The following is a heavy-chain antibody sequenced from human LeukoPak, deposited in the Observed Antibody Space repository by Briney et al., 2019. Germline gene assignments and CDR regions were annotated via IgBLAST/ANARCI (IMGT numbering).Heavy chain of an antibody. CDR1: GFTFSSYW. CDR2: INRDGSST. J-gene: IGHJ4*02. Sequence: PGGSLRLSCAASGFTFSSYWMHWVRQAPGKGLVWVSRINRDGSSTSYADSVKGRFTISRDNAKNTLYLQMNSLRAEDTAVYYCAHLLFSPYCGGDCYAATSDYWGQGTLVTVSS. D-gene: IGHD2-21*02. CDR3: AHLLFSPYCGGDCYAATSDY. V-gene: IGHV3-74*01.